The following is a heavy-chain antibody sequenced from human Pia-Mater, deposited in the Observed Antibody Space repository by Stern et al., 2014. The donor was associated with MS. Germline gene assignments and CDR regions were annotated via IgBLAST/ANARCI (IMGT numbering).Heavy chain of an antibody. J-gene: IGHJ2*01. CDR1: GGSVSSGSYY. V-gene: IGHV4-61*01. D-gene: IGHD3-3*01. Sequence: QVQLQESGPGLVKPSETLSLTCTVSGGSVSSGSYYWSWIRQPPGKGLKWIGYIYYSGSTNYNPSLKSRVTISVDTSKNQFSLKLSSVTAADTAVYYCARVSADFKNWYFDLWGRGTLVTVSS. CDR3: ARVSADFKNWYFDL. CDR2: IYYSGST.